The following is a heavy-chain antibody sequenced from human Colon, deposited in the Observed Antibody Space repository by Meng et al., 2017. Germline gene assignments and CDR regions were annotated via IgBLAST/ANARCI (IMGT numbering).Heavy chain of an antibody. CDR1: GYTFTSSD. CDR3: ARTAMLDS. Sequence: QVQLVQSGAEVRKPGASVKVTCKASGYTFTSSDINWVRQATGRGLEWLGWMNPNNGNTGSAQKFQGRVSMTRDTSIGTAYMELSGLTSEDTAVYDCARTAMLDSWGQGTLVTVSS. J-gene: IGHJ5*01. V-gene: IGHV1-8*01. CDR2: MNPNNGNT. D-gene: IGHD2-2*01.